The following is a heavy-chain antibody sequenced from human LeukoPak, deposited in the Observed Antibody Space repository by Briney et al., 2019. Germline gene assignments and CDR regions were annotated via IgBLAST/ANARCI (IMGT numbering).Heavy chain of an antibody. CDR1: GDSISGSY. V-gene: IGHV4-59*01. J-gene: IGHJ6*02. CDR3: VKFGVDYDMGV. D-gene: IGHD3-16*01. CDR2: IHYSGRA. Sequence: PSETLSPTCTVSGDSISGSYWTWVRQPPGQGLEWIGQIHYSGRADYNPSLKRRITISVDTSKNQMSLTLTSVTAADTAIYYCVKFGVDYDMGVWGQGTTVTVSS.